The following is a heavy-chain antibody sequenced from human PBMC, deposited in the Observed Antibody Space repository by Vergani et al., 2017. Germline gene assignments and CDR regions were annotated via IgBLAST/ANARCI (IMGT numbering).Heavy chain of an antibody. CDR2: INNNGGST. J-gene: IGHJ3*01. CDR3: AKVCGSTSCPYGGGAFDV. CDR1: GFTFNRYA. D-gene: IGHD2-2*01. V-gene: IGHV3-23*01. Sequence: QLLESGGGLIQPGGSLRLSCAASGFTFNRYAMTWVRQAPGTGLEWVSGINNNGGSTYYADSVKGRFTISRDNSKNTLVLQMTDLRAEDTATYYCAKVCGSTSCPYGGGAFDVWGHGTMVTVSS.